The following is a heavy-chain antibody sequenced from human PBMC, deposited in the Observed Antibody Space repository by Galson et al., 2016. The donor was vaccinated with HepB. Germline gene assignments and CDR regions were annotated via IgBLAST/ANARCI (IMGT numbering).Heavy chain of an antibody. CDR1: GYTFSSYA. V-gene: IGHV3-23*01. J-gene: IGHJ3*02. CDR3: ARSRRDFWSGRYAFDI. CDR2: MGGSGGTT. D-gene: IGHD3-3*01. Sequence: SLRLSCAASGYTFSSYAMSWVRQAPGKGLEWVSAMGGSGGTTSYADSVKGRFTISRDNSKSTLYLQMNSLRTEDTAVYYCARSRRDFWSGRYAFDIWGQGTMVSVSS.